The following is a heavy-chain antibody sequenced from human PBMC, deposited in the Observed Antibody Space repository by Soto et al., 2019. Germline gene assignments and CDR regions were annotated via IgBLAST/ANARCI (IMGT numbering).Heavy chain of an antibody. CDR1: GFNVNSDY. CDR2: IYSGETT. CDR3: TRDGRGLGRLSLFEY. V-gene: IGHV3-53*01. D-gene: IGHD2-21*02. J-gene: IGHJ4*02. Sequence: GGSLRLACAASGFNVNSDYMNWVRQTPGKGLEWVASIYSGETTYYADSVRGRFTISSDKSKNTLYFQLSSLRIEDTAVYYCTRDGRGLGRLSLFEYWGQGVLVTVSS.